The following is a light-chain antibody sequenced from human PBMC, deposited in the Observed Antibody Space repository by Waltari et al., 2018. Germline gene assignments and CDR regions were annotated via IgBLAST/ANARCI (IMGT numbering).Light chain of an antibody. CDR1: SSNIGSNT. CDR2: RNN. Sequence: QSVLTQPPSASGTPGQRVTISCSGSSSNIGSNTVNWYQQFPGTAPGPLTYRNNARPAGVPDRFPCSKSGTSASLAINALQSEDEADYYCAAWDDSLNGWVFGGGTKLTVL. V-gene: IGLV1-44*01. CDR3: AAWDDSLNGWV. J-gene: IGLJ3*02.